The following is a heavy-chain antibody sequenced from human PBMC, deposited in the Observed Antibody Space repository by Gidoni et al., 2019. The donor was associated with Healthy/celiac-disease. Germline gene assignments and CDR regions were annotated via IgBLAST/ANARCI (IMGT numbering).Heavy chain of an antibody. CDR3: ARERAAGFYDY. Sequence: QVQLVESGGGVVQPGRSLRLSCAASGFTFSSYGKHWVRQAPGKGLEWVAVIWDDGSNKYYADSVKGRFTSSRDNSKNTLYLQMNSLRAEDTAVYYCARERAAGFYDYWGQGTLVTVSS. J-gene: IGHJ4*02. CDR2: IWDDGSNK. CDR1: GFTFSSYG. V-gene: IGHV3-33*01. D-gene: IGHD6-13*01.